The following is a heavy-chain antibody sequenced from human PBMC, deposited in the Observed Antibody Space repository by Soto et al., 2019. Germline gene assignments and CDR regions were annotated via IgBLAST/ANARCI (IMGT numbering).Heavy chain of an antibody. CDR3: EKIMSAAGLVV. V-gene: IGHV3-23*01. J-gene: IGHJ4*02. D-gene: IGHD6-13*01. Sequence: EVQLLESGGGLVQPGGSLRLSCSASGISFSSDAMSWVRQAPGKGLEWVSSICGSGGCTYYAYSVKGRFTISSDDSKNTMYLQMNSLRAEDTAVYYCEKIMSAAGLVVWGQGTLVTVSS. CDR2: ICGSGGCT. CDR1: GISFSSDA.